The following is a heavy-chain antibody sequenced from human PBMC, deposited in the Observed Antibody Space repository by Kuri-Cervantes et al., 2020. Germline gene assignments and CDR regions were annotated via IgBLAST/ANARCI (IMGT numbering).Heavy chain of an antibody. CDR1: GFTSSSYA. CDR2: ISYDGSNK. CDR3: ARVGFEVPAAMGDHYYYGMDV. V-gene: IGHV3-30-3*01. Sequence: GGSLRLSCAASGFTSSSYAMHWVRQAPGKGLEWVAVISYDGSNKYYADSVKGRFTISRDNSKNTLYLQMNSLRAEDTAVYYCARVGFEVPAAMGDHYYYGMDVWGQGPTVTVSS. J-gene: IGHJ6*02. D-gene: IGHD2-2*01.